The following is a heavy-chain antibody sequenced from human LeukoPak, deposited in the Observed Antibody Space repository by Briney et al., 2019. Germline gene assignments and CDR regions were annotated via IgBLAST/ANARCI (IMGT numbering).Heavy chain of an antibody. Sequence: GGSLRLSCAASGFTFSNFGMHWVRQAPGKRLEWVAVISSDGNDEYYANAVKGRFTISRDNSMNTLYLQMNSLRAEDTAIYYCAKDLTTLTLGKDYWGRGTLVTVSS. J-gene: IGHJ4*02. D-gene: IGHD4-17*01. CDR1: GFTFSNFG. V-gene: IGHV3-30*18. CDR2: ISSDGNDE. CDR3: AKDLTTLTLGKDY.